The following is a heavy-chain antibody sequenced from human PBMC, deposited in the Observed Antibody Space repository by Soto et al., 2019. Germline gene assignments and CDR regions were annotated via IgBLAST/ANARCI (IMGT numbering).Heavy chain of an antibody. V-gene: IGHV1-69*02. CDR3: ARAERATTFDN. CDR2: IIPILGIA. D-gene: IGHD1-1*01. CDR1: GGTFSSYT. Sequence: QVQLVQSGAEVKKPGSSVKVSCKASGGTFSSYTISWVRQAPGQGLEWMGRIIPILGIANYAQKFQGRVTSTADKSTSTAYMELSSLRSEDTAVYYCARAERATTFDNWGQGTLVTVSS. J-gene: IGHJ4*02.